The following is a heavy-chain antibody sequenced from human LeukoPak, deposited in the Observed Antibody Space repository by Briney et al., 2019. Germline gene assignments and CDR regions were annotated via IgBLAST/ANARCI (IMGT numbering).Heavy chain of an antibody. CDR1: GYTFTGYY. D-gene: IGHD6-19*01. V-gene: IGHV1-2*06. CDR2: INPNSGGT. Sequence: GASVKVSCKASGYTFTGYYKHWVRQAPGQGLEWMGRINPNSGGTNYAQKFQGRVTMTRDTSISTAYMELSRLRSDDTAVYYCASRSAVAGTFDYWGQGTLVTVSS. CDR3: ASRSAVAGTFDY. J-gene: IGHJ4*02.